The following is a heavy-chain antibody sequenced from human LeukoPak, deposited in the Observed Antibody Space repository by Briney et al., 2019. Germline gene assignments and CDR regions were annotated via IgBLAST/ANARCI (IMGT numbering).Heavy chain of an antibody. D-gene: IGHD3-3*01. Sequence: SETLSLTCTVSGGSISSGGYYWSWIRQPPGKGLEWIGYIYHNGSTYYNPSLKGRVTISIDRSKTQFSLQLSSLRSEDTAVYYCARGLKRSGYWVYWGQGTLVTVSS. J-gene: IGHJ4*02. CDR2: IYHNGST. V-gene: IGHV4-30-2*01. CDR3: ARGLKRSGYWVY. CDR1: GGSISSGGYY.